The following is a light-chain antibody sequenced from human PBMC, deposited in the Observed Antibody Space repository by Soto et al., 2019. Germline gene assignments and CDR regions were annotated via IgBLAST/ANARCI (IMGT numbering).Light chain of an antibody. Sequence: QSVLTQSASASASLGSSVKLTCILSSGHSTYIIAWHQQQPGKAPRFLMTLDRSGSYNRGSGVPDRFSGSSSGADRYLTISNLQFEDEGDYYCETWYSNNHKVLGGGTQLTVL. CDR3: ETWYSNNHKV. V-gene: IGLV4-60*02. CDR1: SGHSTYI. CDR2: LDRSGSY. J-gene: IGLJ3*02.